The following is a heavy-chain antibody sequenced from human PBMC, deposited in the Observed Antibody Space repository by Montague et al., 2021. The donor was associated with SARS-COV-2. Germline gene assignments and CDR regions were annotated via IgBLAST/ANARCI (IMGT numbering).Heavy chain of an antibody. CDR3: ARVRISDGPDDASYGMDV. V-gene: IGHV4-38-2*02. D-gene: IGHD3-3*01. Sequence: SETLSLTCTVSGYSISSGDYWGWLRQPPGKRLGWIGRIYRNGNTYYNPSLKSRVTISGDTSKNQFPRRLRFVTAAAAAVYYCARVRISDGPDDASYGMDVWGQGTTVTVSS. J-gene: IGHJ6*02. CDR2: IYRNGNT. CDR1: GYSISSGDY.